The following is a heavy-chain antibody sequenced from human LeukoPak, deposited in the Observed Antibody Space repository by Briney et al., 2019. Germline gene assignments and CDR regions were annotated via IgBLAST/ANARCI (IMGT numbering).Heavy chain of an antibody. Sequence: GGSLRLSCAASGFTFSSYSMNWVRQAPGKGLEWVSSISSSSSYIYYADSVKGRFTISRDDAKNSLYLQMNSLRAEDTAVYYCARREGSSGYIEQGAFDIWGQGTMVTVSS. CDR3: ARREGSSGYIEQGAFDI. J-gene: IGHJ3*02. CDR2: ISSSSSYI. D-gene: IGHD3-22*01. V-gene: IGHV3-21*01. CDR1: GFTFSSYS.